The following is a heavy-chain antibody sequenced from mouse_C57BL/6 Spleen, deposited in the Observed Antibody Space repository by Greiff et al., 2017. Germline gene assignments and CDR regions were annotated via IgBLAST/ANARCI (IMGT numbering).Heavy chain of an antibody. D-gene: IGHD1-1*01. Sequence: VQLQQSGPGLVKPSQSLSLTCSVTGYSITSGYYWNWIRQFPGNKLEWMGYISYDGSNNYNPSLKNRISITRDTSKNQFFLKLNSVTTEDTATYYCARDYYGRDYAMDYWGQGTSVTVSS. CDR2: ISYDGSN. J-gene: IGHJ4*01. CDR1: GYSITSGYY. V-gene: IGHV3-6*01. CDR3: ARDYYGRDYAMDY.